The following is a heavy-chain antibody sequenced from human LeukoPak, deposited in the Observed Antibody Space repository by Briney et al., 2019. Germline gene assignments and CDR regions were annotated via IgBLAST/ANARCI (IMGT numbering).Heavy chain of an antibody. CDR2: ISYDGSNK. V-gene: IGHV3-30-3*01. D-gene: IGHD1-7*01. CDR1: GFTFSSYA. CDR3: ARDGEITGTPYYYMDV. J-gene: IGHJ6*03. Sequence: PGGSLRLSCAASGFTFSSYAMHWVRQAPGKGLEWVAVISYDGSNKYYADSVKGRFTISRDNSKNTLYLQMNSLRAEDTAVYYCARDGEITGTPYYYMDVWGKGTTVTVSS.